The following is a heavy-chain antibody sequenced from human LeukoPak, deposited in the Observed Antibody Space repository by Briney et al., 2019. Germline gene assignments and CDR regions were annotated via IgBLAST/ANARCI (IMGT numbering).Heavy chain of an antibody. CDR3: ASGAYSSSWYYFDY. CDR2: IYSGGST. D-gene: IGHD6-13*01. CDR1: GFTFSSYA. J-gene: IGHJ4*02. V-gene: IGHV3-53*01. Sequence: GGSLRLSCAASGFTFSSYAMSWVRQAPGKGLEWVSVIYSGGSTYYADSVKGRFTISRDNSKNTLYLQMNSLRAEDTAVYYCASGAYSSSWYYFDYWGQGTLVTVSS.